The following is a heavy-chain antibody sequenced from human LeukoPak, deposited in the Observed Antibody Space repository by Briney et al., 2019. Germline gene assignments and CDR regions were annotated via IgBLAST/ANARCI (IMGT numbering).Heavy chain of an antibody. D-gene: IGHD1-26*01. CDR3: ATSIVVASATRGNPPPYHYYYGMDV. Sequence: SVKVSCKASGGTFSNYAINWVRQAPGQGLEWMGGIIPIFGTANYEQKFQGSVTITADESTSTAYMELSSLRSEDTAVYYCATSIVVASATRGNPPPYHYYYGMDVWGQGTTVTVSS. CDR1: GGTFSNYA. J-gene: IGHJ6*02. CDR2: IIPIFGTA. V-gene: IGHV1-69*13.